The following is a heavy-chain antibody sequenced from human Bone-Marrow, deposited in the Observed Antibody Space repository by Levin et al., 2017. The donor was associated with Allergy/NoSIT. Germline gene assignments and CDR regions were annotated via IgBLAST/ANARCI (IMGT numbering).Heavy chain of an antibody. D-gene: IGHD1-26*01. CDR2: IDPSDSYT. J-gene: IGHJ3*02. CDR1: GYSFTNYW. CDR3: ARHDASMGGWDETLLNI. V-gene: IGHV5-10-1*01. Sequence: PGESLKISCKGSGYSFTNYWISWVRQMPGKGLEWVGRIDPSDSYTNYSPSFQGHVTISGDQSVSTAYLQWSSLKASDTGMYYCARHDASMGGWDETLLNIWGPGTVVTVSS.